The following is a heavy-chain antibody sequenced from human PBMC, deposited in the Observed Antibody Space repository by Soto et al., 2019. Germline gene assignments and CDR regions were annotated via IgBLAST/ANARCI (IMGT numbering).Heavy chain of an antibody. D-gene: IGHD2-8*01. CDR2: ISYDGTNE. CDR3: VASVFSFHY. J-gene: IGHJ4*02. V-gene: IGHV3-30*01. CDR1: GFTFSTSA. Sequence: HVQLVESGGGVVQPGRSLRLSCAASGFTFSTSAMHWVRQAPGKGLEWVAVISYDGTNEHYEDSVKGRFTVSRDNSRNTLSLQTTSLRPEDTAMYYCVASVFSFHYWGQGSLVTVSS.